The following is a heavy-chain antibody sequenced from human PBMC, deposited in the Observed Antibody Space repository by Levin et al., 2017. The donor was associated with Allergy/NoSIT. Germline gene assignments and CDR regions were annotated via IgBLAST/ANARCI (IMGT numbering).Heavy chain of an antibody. CDR1: GWSFSTYY. CDR3: ASQAEGYNPYYLDC. D-gene: IGHD5-24*01. Sequence: SETLSLTCAVSGWSFSTYYWTWIRQPPGKGLEWIGEINHSGSANYNPSLKSRLTISVDTSKNQFSLKLNSVTAADTAVYYCASQAEGYNPYYLDCWGQGILVTVSS. V-gene: IGHV4-34*01. J-gene: IGHJ4*02. CDR2: INHSGSA.